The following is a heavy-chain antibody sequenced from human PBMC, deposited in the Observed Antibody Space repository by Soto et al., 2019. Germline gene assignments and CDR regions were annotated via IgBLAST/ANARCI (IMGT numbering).Heavy chain of an antibody. Sequence: VQLVQSGNVVQKPGSSVKASCKTSGYTLSSYGIIWVRQAPGQGLEWMGWISGYNGNADYAQLFRGRVNMTTDTSTTTVFMELRALRSADTALYFCAREGWLGELLYWGQGSLVTVS. CDR2: ISGYNGNA. D-gene: IGHD3-10*01. CDR3: AREGWLGELLY. J-gene: IGHJ4*02. CDR1: GYTLSSYG. V-gene: IGHV1-18*01.